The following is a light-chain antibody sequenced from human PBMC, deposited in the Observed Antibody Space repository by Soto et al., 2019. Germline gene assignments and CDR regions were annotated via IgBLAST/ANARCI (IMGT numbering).Light chain of an antibody. V-gene: IGLV2-14*01. J-gene: IGLJ1*01. Sequence: QSVLTQPASVSGPPGQSITISCTGTSSDVGAYNYVSWYQQHPGKAPKLMIYEVSNRPSGVSNRFSGSKSGNTASLTISGLQAEDEADYYCSSYISRSTLVFGTGTKVTVL. CDR2: EVS. CDR3: SSYISRSTLV. CDR1: SSDVGAYNY.